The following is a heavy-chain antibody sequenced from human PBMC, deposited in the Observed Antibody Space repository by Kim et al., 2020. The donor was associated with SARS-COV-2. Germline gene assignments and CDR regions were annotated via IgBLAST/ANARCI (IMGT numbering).Heavy chain of an antibody. D-gene: IGHD2-2*01. Sequence: DYVKSRFTISRANRKASLYLQMNSLRAEDTAWYYCAKDMGWPINPAAPFDYWGQGTLVTVSS. J-gene: IGHJ4*02. CDR3: AKDMGWPINPAAPFDY. V-gene: IGHV3-9*01.